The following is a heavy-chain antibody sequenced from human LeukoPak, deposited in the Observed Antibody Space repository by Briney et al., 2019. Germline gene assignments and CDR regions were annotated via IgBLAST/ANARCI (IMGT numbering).Heavy chain of an antibody. CDR1: GFTFTTYA. CDR3: AKGGGGFGEFNAFDV. J-gene: IGHJ3*01. Sequence: GGSLRLSCAASGFTFTTYAMSWVRQAPGKGLEWVSTISVSGDSTYYADSVKGRFTISRDNSKNTLYLQMNSLRAEDTALYYCAKGGGGFGEFNAFDVWGQGTVVTVSS. D-gene: IGHD3-10*01. CDR2: ISVSGDST. V-gene: IGHV3-23*01.